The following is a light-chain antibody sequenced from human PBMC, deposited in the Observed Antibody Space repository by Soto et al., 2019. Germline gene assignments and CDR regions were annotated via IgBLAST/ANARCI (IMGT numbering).Light chain of an antibody. CDR3: QQYGSSPPYT. CDR1: QSVSNNY. Sequence: EVVLTQSPGTLSLSPGERATLSCRASQSVSNNYLAWYQQKPGQSPKLLIFGSSDRATGIPDRFSGSGSGTDFPLTISRLEHEDFAVYYCQQYGSSPPYTFGQGTKLEIK. V-gene: IGKV3-20*01. J-gene: IGKJ2*01. CDR2: GSS.